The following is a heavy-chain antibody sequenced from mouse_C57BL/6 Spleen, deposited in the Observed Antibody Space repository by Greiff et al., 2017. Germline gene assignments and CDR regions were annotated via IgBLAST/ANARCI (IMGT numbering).Heavy chain of an antibody. V-gene: IGHV5-17*01. D-gene: IGHD1-1*01. Sequence: EVKLVESGGGLVKPGGSLKLSCAASGFTFSDYGMHWVRQAPEQGLEWVAYISRGSSTIYYAHTVKGRFTISRDNAKNTLFLQMTSLRSEDTAMYYCASVVAFAYWGQGTLVTVSA. CDR3: ASVVAFAY. CDR1: GFTFSDYG. CDR2: ISRGSSTI. J-gene: IGHJ3*01.